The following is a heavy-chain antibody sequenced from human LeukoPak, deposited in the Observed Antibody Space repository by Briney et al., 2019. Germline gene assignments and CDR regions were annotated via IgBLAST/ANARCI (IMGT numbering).Heavy chain of an antibody. V-gene: IGHV1-69*13. D-gene: IGHD1-26*01. J-gene: IGHJ4*02. Sequence: SVKVSCKASGYTFTSYGISWVRQAPGQGLEWMGGIIPIFGTANYAQKFQGRVTITADESTSTAYMELSSLRSEDTAVYYCARDIEDSGSYYRPGYWGQGTLVTVSS. CDR3: ARDIEDSGSYYRPGY. CDR1: GYTFTSYG. CDR2: IIPIFGTA.